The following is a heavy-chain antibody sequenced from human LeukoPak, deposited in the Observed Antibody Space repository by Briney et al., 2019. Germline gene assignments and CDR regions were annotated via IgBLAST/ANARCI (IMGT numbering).Heavy chain of an antibody. CDR3: ARRVVVVVAATDWFDP. Sequence: SETLSLTCTVSGGSISSYYWSWIRQPPGKGLEWIGYIYYSGSTNYNPSLKSRVTISVDTSKNQFSLKLSSVTAADTAVYYCARRVVVVVAATDWFDPWGQGTLVTVSS. V-gene: IGHV4-59*01. J-gene: IGHJ5*02. CDR2: IYYSGST. D-gene: IGHD2-15*01. CDR1: GGSISSYY.